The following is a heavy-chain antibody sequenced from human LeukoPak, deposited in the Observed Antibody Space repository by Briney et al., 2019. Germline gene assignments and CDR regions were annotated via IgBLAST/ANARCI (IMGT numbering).Heavy chain of an antibody. D-gene: IGHD3-10*01. CDR2: ISGSGGST. CDR1: GFTFSSYA. Sequence: GGSLRLSCAASGFTFSSYAMSWVRQAPGKGLEWVSAISGSGGSTYFADSVKGRFTISRDNSKNTLYLQMNSLRAEDTAVYYCATSPTYYYGSGSSPFDYWGQGTLVTVSS. J-gene: IGHJ4*02. V-gene: IGHV3-23*01. CDR3: ATSPTYYYGSGSSPFDY.